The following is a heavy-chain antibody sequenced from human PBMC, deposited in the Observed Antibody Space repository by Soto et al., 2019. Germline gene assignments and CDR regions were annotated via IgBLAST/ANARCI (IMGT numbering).Heavy chain of an antibody. CDR1: GYTFSSYG. CDR2: INAGNGNT. J-gene: IGHJ5*02. Sequence: QVQLVQSGAEVKKPGASVKVSCKASGYTFSSYGLDWVRQAPGQRLEWMGGINAGNGNTKYSQKFQGRVTITRDTSATTASMELSSLRYEDTAVYYGVREALRYCPSTNCSTDWFDPWGQGTLVRVSS. CDR3: VREALRYCPSTNCSTDWFDP. D-gene: IGHD2-2*01. V-gene: IGHV1-3*01.